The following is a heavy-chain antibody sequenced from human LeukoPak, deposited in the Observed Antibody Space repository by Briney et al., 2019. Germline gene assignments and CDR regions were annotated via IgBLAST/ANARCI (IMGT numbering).Heavy chain of an antibody. V-gene: IGHV4-34*01. CDR1: GGSFSGYY. Sequence: PSETLSLTCAVYGGSFSGYYWSWIRQPPGKGLERIGEINHSGSTNYNPSLKSRVTISVDTSKNQFSLKLSSVAAADTPVYYCARAYSSGWYVNYWGQGTLATVSS. J-gene: IGHJ4*02. CDR3: ARAYSSGWYVNY. D-gene: IGHD6-19*01. CDR2: INHSGST.